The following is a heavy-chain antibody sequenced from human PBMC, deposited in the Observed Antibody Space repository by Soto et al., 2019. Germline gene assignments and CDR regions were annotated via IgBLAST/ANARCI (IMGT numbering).Heavy chain of an antibody. V-gene: IGHV3-48*03. J-gene: IGHJ3*02. Sequence: GGSLRLSCAASGFTFSSYEMNWVRQAPGKGLEWVSYISSSGSTIYYADSVKGRFTISRDNAKNSLYLQMNSLRAEDTAVYYCARDYCSSTSCYTGSVAFDIGGQGTMVTVSS. CDR3: ARDYCSSTSCYTGSVAFDI. D-gene: IGHD2-2*02. CDR1: GFTFSSYE. CDR2: ISSSGSTI.